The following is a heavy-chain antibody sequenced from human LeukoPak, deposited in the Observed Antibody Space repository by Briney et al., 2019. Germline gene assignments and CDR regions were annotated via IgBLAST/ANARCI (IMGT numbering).Heavy chain of an antibody. J-gene: IGHJ4*02. V-gene: IGHV3-23*01. CDR2: ISGSGDRT. Sequence: GGSLRLSCAASGFTFSSHWMHWVSQAPGKGLGWVSGISGSGDRTYYADSVKGRFTISRDNSKNTLYLEMNSLRAEDTAVYHCAKDPRDSSSWYFDYWGQGTLVTVSS. CDR3: AKDPRDSSSWYFDY. D-gene: IGHD6-13*01. CDR1: GFTFSSHW.